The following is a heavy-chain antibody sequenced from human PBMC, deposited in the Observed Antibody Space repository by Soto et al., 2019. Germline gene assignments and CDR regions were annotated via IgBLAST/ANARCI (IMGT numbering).Heavy chain of an antibody. CDR3: ARVPRIAGRCFDY. D-gene: IGHD6-6*01. V-gene: IGHV1-2*02. CDR2: INPNSGGT. J-gene: IGHJ4*02. CDR1: GYTFTGYY. Sequence: ASVKVSCKASGYTFTGYYMHWVRQAPGQGLEWMGWINPNSGGTNYAQKFRGRVTMTRDTSISTAYMELSRLRSDDTAVYYCARVPRIAGRCFDYWGQGTLVTVSS.